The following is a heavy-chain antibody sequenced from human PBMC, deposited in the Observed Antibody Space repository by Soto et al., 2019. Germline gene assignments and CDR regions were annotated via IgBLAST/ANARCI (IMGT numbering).Heavy chain of an antibody. CDR1: GFTFSSYW. V-gene: IGHV3-7*01. Sequence: GESLTISCAASGFTFSSYWMSWVRQAPGKGLEWVANIKQDGSEKYYVDSVKGRFTISRDNAKNSLYLQMNSLRAEDTAVYYCARYRCSSTSCYPHYYYYYYMDVWGKGTTVTVS. D-gene: IGHD2-2*01. CDR3: ARYRCSSTSCYPHYYYYYYMDV. J-gene: IGHJ6*03. CDR2: IKQDGSEK.